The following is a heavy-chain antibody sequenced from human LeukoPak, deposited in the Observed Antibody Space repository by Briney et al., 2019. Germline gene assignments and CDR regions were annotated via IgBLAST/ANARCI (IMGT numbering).Heavy chain of an antibody. Sequence: SETLSLTCTVSGGSISRYYWSWIRQPPGKGLEWIGYIYYSGGTSYNPSLKSRVTISVGTSKNQFSLKLSSVTAADTAVYYCARVKSSGYYSAYYFDYWGQGTLVTVSS. J-gene: IGHJ4*02. CDR2: IYYSGGT. V-gene: IGHV4-59*01. CDR1: GGSISRYY. CDR3: ARVKSSGYYSAYYFDY. D-gene: IGHD3-22*01.